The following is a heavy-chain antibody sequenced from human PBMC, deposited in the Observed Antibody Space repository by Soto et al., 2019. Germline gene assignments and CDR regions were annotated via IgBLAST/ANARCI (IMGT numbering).Heavy chain of an antibody. Sequence: PGGSLRLSCAASGFTFSSYAMSWVRQAPGKGLEWVSAVSGSGGSTYYADSVKGRFTISRDNSKNTLYLQMNSLRAEDTAVYYCAKAPQTTYCSSTSCHNWFDPWGQGTLVTVSS. CDR3: AKAPQTTYCSSTSCHNWFDP. D-gene: IGHD2-2*01. J-gene: IGHJ5*02. V-gene: IGHV3-23*01. CDR2: VSGSGGST. CDR1: GFTFSSYA.